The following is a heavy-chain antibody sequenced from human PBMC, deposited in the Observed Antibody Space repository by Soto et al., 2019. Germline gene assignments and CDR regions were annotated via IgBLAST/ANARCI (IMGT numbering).Heavy chain of an antibody. J-gene: IGHJ6*02. V-gene: IGHV3-21*01. CDR3: ARDSHYDFWSGLVYYYYYYGMDV. D-gene: IGHD3-3*01. Sequence: TGGSLRLSCAASGFTFSSYSMNWVRQAPGKGLEWVSSISSSSSYIYYADSVKGRFTISRDNAKNSLYLQMNSLRAEDTAVYYCARDSHYDFWSGLVYYYYYYGMDVWGQGTTVTVSS. CDR2: ISSSSSYI. CDR1: GFTFSSYS.